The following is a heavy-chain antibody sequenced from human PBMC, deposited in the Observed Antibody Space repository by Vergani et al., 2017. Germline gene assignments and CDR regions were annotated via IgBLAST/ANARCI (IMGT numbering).Heavy chain of an antibody. V-gene: IGHV4-39*07. J-gene: IGHJ4*02. Sequence: QVQLQESGPGLVKPSQTLSLTCTVSGGSISSGSYYWSWIRQPPGKGLEWIGSIYYSGSTNYNPSLKSRVTISVDTSKNQFSLKLSSVTAADTAVYYCARGYGSGWASFDYWGQGTLVTVSS. CDR3: ARGYGSGWASFDY. CDR2: IYYSGST. D-gene: IGHD6-19*01. CDR1: GGSISSGSYY.